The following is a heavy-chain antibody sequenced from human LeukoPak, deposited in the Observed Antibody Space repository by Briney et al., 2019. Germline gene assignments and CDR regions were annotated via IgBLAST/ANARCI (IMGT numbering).Heavy chain of an antibody. V-gene: IGHV4-4*07. CDR1: GGSISSYY. Sequence: SETLSLTCTVSGGSISSYYWSWIRQPAGKGLEWIGRIYTSGSTNYTPSLKSRVTMSVDTSKNQFSLKLSSVTAADTAVYYCARDFPIPPPDYCSSTSCYDYYGMDVWGQGTTVTVSS. CDR2: IYTSGST. J-gene: IGHJ6*02. CDR3: ARDFPIPPPDYCSSTSCYDYYGMDV. D-gene: IGHD2-2*01.